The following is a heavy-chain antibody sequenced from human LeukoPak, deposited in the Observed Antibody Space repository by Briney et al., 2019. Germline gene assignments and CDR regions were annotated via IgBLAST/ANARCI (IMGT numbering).Heavy chain of an antibody. Sequence: PGGSLRLSCAASGFTFSSYEMNWVRQAPGKGLEWVSYITSSGSTIYYADSVKGRFTISRDNAKNSLYLQMNSLRAEDTAVYYCARDYSSSWLRFFDYWGQGTLVTVSS. CDR3: ARDYSSSWLRFFDY. J-gene: IGHJ4*02. V-gene: IGHV3-48*03. D-gene: IGHD6-6*01. CDR2: ITSSGSTI. CDR1: GFTFSSYE.